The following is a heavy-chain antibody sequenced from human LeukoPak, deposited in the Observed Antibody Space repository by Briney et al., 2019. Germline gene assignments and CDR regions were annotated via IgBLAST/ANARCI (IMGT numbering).Heavy chain of an antibody. J-gene: IGHJ6*03. CDR2: IYYSGST. V-gene: IGHV4-59*01. D-gene: IGHD3-16*01. CDR1: DGSISSYY. Sequence: KSSETLSLTCTVSDGSISSYYWSWIRQPPGKGLEWIGYIYYSGSTNYNPSLKSRVTISVDTSKNQFSLKLSSVTAADTAVYYCARETSQKGAHYMDVWGKGTTVTISS. CDR3: ARETSQKGAHYMDV.